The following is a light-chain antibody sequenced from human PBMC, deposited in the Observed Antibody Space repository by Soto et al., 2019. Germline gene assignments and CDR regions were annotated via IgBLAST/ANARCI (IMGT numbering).Light chain of an antibody. V-gene: IGLV1-44*01. CDR2: SDN. CDR3: AAWDDSLDAAV. CDR1: SSNLGTST. Sequence: QSVLTQPPAASGTPGQRVTISCSGSSSNLGTSTVNWYQHLPGTAPKLLIYSDNQRPSGVPDRFSASKSDTSASLAISGLQSEDEADYYCAAWDDSLDAAVFGGGTQLTVL. J-gene: IGLJ7*01.